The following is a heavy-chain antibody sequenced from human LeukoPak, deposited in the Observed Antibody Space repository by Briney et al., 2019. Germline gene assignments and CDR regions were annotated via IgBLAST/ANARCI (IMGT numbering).Heavy chain of an antibody. Sequence: SETLSLTCTVSGGSISSYYWSWIRQPPGKGLEWIGYIYYSGSTNYNPSLKSRVTISVDTSKNQFSLKLSSVTAADTAVYYCARWGIVGATGAAPNYYSYGMDVWGQGTTVTVSS. V-gene: IGHV4-59*01. D-gene: IGHD1-26*01. J-gene: IGHJ6*02. CDR1: GGSISSYY. CDR2: IYYSGST. CDR3: ARWGIVGATGAAPNYYSYGMDV.